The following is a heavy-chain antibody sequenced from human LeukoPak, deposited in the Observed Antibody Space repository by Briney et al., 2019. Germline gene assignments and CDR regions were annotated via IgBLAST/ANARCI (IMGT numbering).Heavy chain of an antibody. V-gene: IGHV1-69*05. J-gene: IGHJ6*03. D-gene: IGHD5-24*01. CDR3: ASSGLQLHYMDV. Sequence: ASVKVSCKASGGTFSSYAISWVRQAPGQGLEWMGGIIPIFGTANYAQKFQGRVTITTDESTSTAYMELSSLRSEDTAVYYCASSGLQLHYMDVWGKGTTDTVSS. CDR1: GGTFSSYA. CDR2: IIPIFGTA.